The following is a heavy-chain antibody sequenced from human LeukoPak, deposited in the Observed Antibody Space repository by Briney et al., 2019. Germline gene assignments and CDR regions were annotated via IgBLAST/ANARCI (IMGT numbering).Heavy chain of an antibody. V-gene: IGHV3-53*01. Sequence: GSLRLSCAASGFTVSSNYMSWVRQAPGKGLEWVSVIYSGGSTYYADSVTGRFTISRDNSKNTLYLQMNSLRAEDTAVYYCARGPVRYCSSTSCYGGIDYWGQGTLVTVSS. CDR1: GFTVSSNY. CDR3: ARGPVRYCSSTSCYGGIDY. J-gene: IGHJ4*02. CDR2: IYSGGST. D-gene: IGHD2-2*01.